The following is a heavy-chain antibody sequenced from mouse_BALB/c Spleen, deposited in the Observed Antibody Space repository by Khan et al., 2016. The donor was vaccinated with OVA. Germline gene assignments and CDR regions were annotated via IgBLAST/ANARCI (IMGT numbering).Heavy chain of an antibody. CDR3: ARGNYYGSSSWFGY. V-gene: IGHV1-9*01. D-gene: IGHD1-1*01. Sequence: QVQLQQSGAELMKPGASVKISCKATGYTFSSYWIEWVKQRPGHGLEWIGAILPGSGSNNYNEKFKGKATFTADTSSTTAYMQRSSLTYEDSAVYYCARGNYYGSSSWFGYWGQGTLVTVS. J-gene: IGHJ3*01. CDR2: ILPGSGSN. CDR1: GYTFSSYW.